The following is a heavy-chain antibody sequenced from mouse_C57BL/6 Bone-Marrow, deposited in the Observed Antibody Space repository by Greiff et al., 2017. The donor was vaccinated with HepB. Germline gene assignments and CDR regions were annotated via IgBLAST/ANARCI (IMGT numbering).Heavy chain of an antibody. Sequence: EVQLVESGPGLVKPSQSLSLTCSVTGYSITSGYYWNWIRQFPGNKLEWMGYISYDGSNNYNPSLKNRISITRDTSKNQFFLKLNSVTTEDTATYYCARGRETVELGVDYWGQGTTLTVSS. CDR1: GYSITSGYY. J-gene: IGHJ2*01. V-gene: IGHV3-6*01. CDR2: ISYDGSN. CDR3: ARGRETVELGVDY. D-gene: IGHD1-1*01.